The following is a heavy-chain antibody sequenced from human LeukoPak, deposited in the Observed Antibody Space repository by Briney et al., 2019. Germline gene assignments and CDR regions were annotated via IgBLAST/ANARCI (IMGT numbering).Heavy chain of an antibody. D-gene: IGHD3-10*01. CDR1: GGSISSNNCY. J-gene: IGHJ4*02. V-gene: IGHV4-39*01. CDR2: ISYSGST. CDR3: AGGGRGGLKSGVDY. Sequence: SETLSLTCTVSGGSISSNNCYWGWIRQPPGKGPEWIGTISYSGSTWYNPSLKSRVTMSVDTSKNQFSLKLSSVTAADTAMYYCAGGGRGGLKSGVDYWGQGTLVTVSS.